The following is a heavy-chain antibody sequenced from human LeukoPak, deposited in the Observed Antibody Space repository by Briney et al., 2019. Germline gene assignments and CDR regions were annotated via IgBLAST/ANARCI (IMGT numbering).Heavy chain of an antibody. D-gene: IGHD6-19*01. CDR3: ARERGTLAVAGDAVDI. J-gene: IGHJ3*02. V-gene: IGHV1-8*01. Sequence: ASVTVSCKASGYTFTSYDINWVRQAPGQGLEWMGWMNPNSGNTGYAQKFQGRVTMTRNTSISTAYMELSSLRSEDTAVYYCARERGTLAVAGDAVDIWGQGTMVTVSS. CDR2: MNPNSGNT. CDR1: GYTFTSYD.